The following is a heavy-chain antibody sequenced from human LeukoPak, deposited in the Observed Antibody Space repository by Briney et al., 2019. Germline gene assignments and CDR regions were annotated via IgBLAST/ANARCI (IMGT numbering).Heavy chain of an antibody. CDR3: AGKYPDYYYGMDV. D-gene: IGHD2-2*01. J-gene: IGHJ6*02. Sequence: SETLSLTCTVSGGSISSYYWSWIRQPPGKGLEWIGYIYYSGSTNYNPSLKSRVTISVDTSKNQFPLKLSSVTAADTAVYYCAGKYPDYYYGMDVWGQGTTVTVSS. V-gene: IGHV4-59*01. CDR1: GGSISSYY. CDR2: IYYSGST.